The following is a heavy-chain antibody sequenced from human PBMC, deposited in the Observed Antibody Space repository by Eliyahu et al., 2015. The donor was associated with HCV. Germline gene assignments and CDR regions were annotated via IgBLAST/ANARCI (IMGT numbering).Heavy chain of an antibody. V-gene: IGHV3-23*04. CDR3: AKEHARATGEYFDA. CDR2: VTGGDNG. Sequence: VESEGGFVKPGGSLRLSCTTSGFTFSDFAMSWVRQAPGKGLEWVAAVTGGDNGKYADSVRGRFTISRDNSRNTVHLQMDSLRVDDTAIYYCAKEHARATGEYFDAWGQGTLVTVSS. J-gene: IGHJ4*02. D-gene: IGHD3-16*01. CDR1: GFTFSDFA.